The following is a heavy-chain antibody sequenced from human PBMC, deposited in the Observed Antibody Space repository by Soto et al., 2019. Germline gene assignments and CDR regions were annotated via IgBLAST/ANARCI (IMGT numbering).Heavy chain of an antibody. CDR1: GFNFSNYA. Sequence: PGGALWCSCAASGFNFSNYAMSWVRQAPGKGLEWVSLISATGGGTYYADSVKGRFTISRDNSHNTLYLQVHSLTAEDKAVYYCAKDRRAGGNSAFYFDFWGHGAQVTVTS. CDR3: AKDRRAGGNSAFYFDF. J-gene: IGHJ5*01. V-gene: IGHV3-23*01. CDR2: ISATGGGT. D-gene: IGHD3-16*01.